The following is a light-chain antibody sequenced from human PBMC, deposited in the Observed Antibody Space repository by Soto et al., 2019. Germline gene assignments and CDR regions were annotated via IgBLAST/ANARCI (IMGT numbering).Light chain of an antibody. CDR1: QSVLYSSNNKNY. CDR3: QQYYSTPPT. CDR2: WAS. J-gene: IGKJ4*01. V-gene: IGKV4-1*01. Sequence: DIVMTQSPDSLAVSLGERATINCKSSQSVLYSSNNKNYLAWYQQKPGQPPKLLIYWASTRESGVPDRFSGSGSGTDFTLTISILQAEDVAVYYCQQYYSTPPTFGGGTKVELK.